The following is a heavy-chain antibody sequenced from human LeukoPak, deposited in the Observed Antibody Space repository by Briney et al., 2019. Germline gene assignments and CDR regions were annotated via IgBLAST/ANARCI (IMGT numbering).Heavy chain of an antibody. D-gene: IGHD4-17*01. CDR1: GITFSSYS. V-gene: IGHV3-23*01. CDR3: AKPGRVTTGRGAFDI. J-gene: IGHJ3*02. CDR2: ISASGGLE. Sequence: GGSLRLLCGTSGITFSSYSMNWVRQAPGPGRQWVSIISASGGLEFYTDSVRGRFTISRDISKNTLYLQMNSLRAEDTAVYYCAKPGRVTTGRGAFDIWGQGTMVTVSS.